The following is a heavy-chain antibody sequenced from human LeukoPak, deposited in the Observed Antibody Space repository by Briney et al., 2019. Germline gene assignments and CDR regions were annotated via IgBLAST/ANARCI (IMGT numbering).Heavy chain of an antibody. V-gene: IGHV4-4*09. CDR3: ARRAAAEGNYYYYYMDV. CDR2: IYTSGST. Sequence: SETLSFTCTVSGGSISSYYWSWIRQPPGKGLEWIGYIYTSGSTNYNPSLKSRVTISVDTSKNQFSLKLSSVTAADTAVYYCARRAAAEGNYYYYYMDVWGKGTTVTVSS. CDR1: GGSISSYY. J-gene: IGHJ6*03. D-gene: IGHD2-2*01.